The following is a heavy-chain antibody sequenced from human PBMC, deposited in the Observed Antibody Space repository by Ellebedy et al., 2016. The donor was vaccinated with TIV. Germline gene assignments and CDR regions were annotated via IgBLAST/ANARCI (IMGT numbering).Heavy chain of an antibody. CDR1: GGSFSGYY. V-gene: IGHV4-34*01. CDR3: ATLYGLPNHF. CDR2: INHSGST. J-gene: IGHJ4*02. Sequence: MPSETLSLTCAVYGGSFSGYYWSWIRQPPGKGLEWIGAINHSGSTNYNPSLKSRVTTSVDTSKNQFSLKLSSATAADTAIYYCATLYGLPNHFWGQGTLVTVSS. D-gene: IGHD2-2*02.